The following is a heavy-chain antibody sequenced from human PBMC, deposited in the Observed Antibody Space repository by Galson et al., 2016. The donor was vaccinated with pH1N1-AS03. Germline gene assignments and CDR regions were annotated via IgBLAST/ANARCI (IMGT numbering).Heavy chain of an antibody. J-gene: IGHJ6*02. V-gene: IGHV1-2*04. D-gene: IGHD1-26*01. CDR2: INPNNGVT. Sequence: SVKVSCKASGYIFTDFYVHWVRQAPGQGLEWMGWINPNNGVTNYAQKFQAWVTMTGDTSISTAYMELYGLKSDGTAVYYCARDPRGPCSSATCATTYYFGMDVWGQGTTVIVSS. CDR3: ARDPRGPCSSATCATTYYFGMDV. CDR1: GYIFTDFY.